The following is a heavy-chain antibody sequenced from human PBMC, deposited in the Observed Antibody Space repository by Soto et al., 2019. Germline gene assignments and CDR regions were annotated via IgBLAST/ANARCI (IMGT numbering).Heavy chain of an antibody. CDR3: ARPEAVAGTPRDAFDI. J-gene: IGHJ3*02. V-gene: IGHV1-69*02. Sequence: SVKVSCKASGGTFSSYTISWVRQAPGQGLEWMGRIIPILGIANYAQKFQGRVTITADKSTSTAYMELSSLRSEDTAVYYCARPEAVAGTPRDAFDIWGQGTMVTVSS. CDR1: GGTFSSYT. CDR2: IIPILGIA. D-gene: IGHD6-19*01.